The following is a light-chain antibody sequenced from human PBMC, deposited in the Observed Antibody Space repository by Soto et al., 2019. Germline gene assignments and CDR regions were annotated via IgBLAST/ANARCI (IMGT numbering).Light chain of an antibody. J-gene: IGLJ3*02. CDR3: AAWDDSLSVL. Sequence: QSVLTQPPSASGTPGQRVNISCSGSSSNIGSNYVYWYRQFPGTAPKLLIQRNNQRPSGVPARFSGSKSGTSASLAISGLRSEDEADYYCAAWDDSLSVLFGGGTKVTVL. CDR1: SSNIGSNY. CDR2: RNN. V-gene: IGLV1-47*01.